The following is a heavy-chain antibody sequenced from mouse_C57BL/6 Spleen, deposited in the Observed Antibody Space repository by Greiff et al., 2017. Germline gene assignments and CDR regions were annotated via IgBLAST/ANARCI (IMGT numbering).Heavy chain of an antibody. CDR3: ARSGTSGAMDY. D-gene: IGHD4-1*01. J-gene: IGHJ4*01. CDR2: IDPSDSYT. Sequence: VQLQQPGAELVMPGASVKLSCKASGYTFTSYWMHWVKQRPGQGLEWIGEIDPSDSYTNYNQKFKGQFTLTVDKSSSTAYMQLSSLTSEDSAVYYCARSGTSGAMDYWGQGTSVTVSS. CDR1: GYTFTSYW. V-gene: IGHV1-69*01.